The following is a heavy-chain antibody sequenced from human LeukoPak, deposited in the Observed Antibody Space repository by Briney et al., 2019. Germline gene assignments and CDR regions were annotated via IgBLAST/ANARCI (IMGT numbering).Heavy chain of an antibody. Sequence: SVKVSCKASGGTFTSYDITWVRQAPGQGLEWMGGIIPIFGTANYAQKFQGRVTITTDESTSTAYMELSSLRSEDTALYHCARGIVGATGAFDIWGQGTMVTVSS. J-gene: IGHJ3*02. CDR2: IIPIFGTA. V-gene: IGHV1-69*05. CDR1: GGTFTSYD. CDR3: ARGIVGATGAFDI. D-gene: IGHD1-26*01.